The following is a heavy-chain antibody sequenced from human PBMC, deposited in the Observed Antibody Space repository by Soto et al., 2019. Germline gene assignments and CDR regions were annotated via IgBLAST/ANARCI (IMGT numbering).Heavy chain of an antibody. V-gene: IGHV1-69*01. Sequence: QVLLVQSGAEVKKPGSSVKISCKASGGSFGNSAINWVRQTPGQGLEWLGGFIPVYRTLNYAQKFQGRVTITADESTGTAYMTLSSLASNDTALYYCATGVIWIGYFTVDSWGQGTRVTVSS. CDR1: GGSFGNSA. D-gene: IGHD3-3*01. J-gene: IGHJ4*02. CDR2: FIPVYRTL. CDR3: ATGVIWIGYFTVDS.